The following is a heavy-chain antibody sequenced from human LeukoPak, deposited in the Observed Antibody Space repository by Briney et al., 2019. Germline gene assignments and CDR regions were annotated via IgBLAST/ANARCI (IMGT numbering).Heavy chain of an antibody. Sequence: GESLQISCKSAGYTFTNYWIAWVRQMPGKGLELMGIIHPGDSDTRYMPSFQGQVTVSADQSTSTDYLQWSSLKASDTAMYFCAILFTAMVSVGAFDVWGQGTMVTVSS. J-gene: IGHJ3*01. D-gene: IGHD5-18*01. CDR2: IHPGDSDT. CDR3: AILFTAMVSVGAFDV. CDR1: GYTFTNYW. V-gene: IGHV5-51*01.